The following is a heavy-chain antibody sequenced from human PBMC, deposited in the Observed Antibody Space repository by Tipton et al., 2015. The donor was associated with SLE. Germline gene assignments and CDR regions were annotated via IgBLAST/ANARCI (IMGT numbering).Heavy chain of an antibody. V-gene: IGHV4-59*11. D-gene: IGHD3-10*01. CDR1: GGSISSPY. CDR3: AREGITIRAFDI. CDR2: IYYSGST. J-gene: IGHJ3*02. Sequence: TLSLTCTVSGGSISSPYWSWIRQPPGKGLEWIGYIYYSGSTNYNPSLKSRVTISVDTSKNQFSLKLSSVTAADTAVYYCAREGITIRAFDIWGQGTMVTVSS.